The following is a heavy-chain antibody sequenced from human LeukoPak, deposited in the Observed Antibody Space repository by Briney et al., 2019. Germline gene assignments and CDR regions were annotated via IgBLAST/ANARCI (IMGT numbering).Heavy chain of an antibody. CDR1: GGSISSGNYY. V-gene: IGHV4-61*01. CDR2: IYFSGSTKST. J-gene: IGHJ5*02. D-gene: IGHD1-26*01. Sequence: SETLSLTCTVSGGSISSGNYYWSWIRQPPGKGVEWIGYIYFSGSTKSTNYNPSLKSRVTISVDTSKNQFSLKLASLTAADTAVYYCARRPIVGSTGLYFDPWGPGTLVTVSS. CDR3: ARRPIVGSTGLYFDP.